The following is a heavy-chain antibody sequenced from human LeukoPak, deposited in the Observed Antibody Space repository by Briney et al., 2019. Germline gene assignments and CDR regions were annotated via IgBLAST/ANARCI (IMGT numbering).Heavy chain of an antibody. CDR1: GFTFSSYA. CDR3: VHCSGDCYPCCGMDV. Sequence: PGGSLRLSCAASGFTFSSYAMSWVRQAPGKGLEWVSVISGSGGSIYYADSVKGRFTISRDNSKNTLYLQMNSLRAEDTAVYYCVHCSGDCYPCCGMDVWGQGTTVTVSS. J-gene: IGHJ6*02. CDR2: ISGSGGSI. V-gene: IGHV3-23*01. D-gene: IGHD2-21*02.